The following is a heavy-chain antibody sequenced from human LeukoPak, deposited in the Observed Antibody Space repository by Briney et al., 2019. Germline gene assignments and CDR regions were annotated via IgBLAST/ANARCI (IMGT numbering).Heavy chain of an antibody. D-gene: IGHD3-22*01. J-gene: IGHJ4*02. Sequence: SQTLSLTCAISGDSVSSNSAAWNWIRQSPSRGLEWLGRTYYRSKWYNDYAVSVKSRITINPDTFKNQFSLKLSSVTAADTAVYYCARHERYYYDSSGYSDWGQGTLVTVSS. CDR3: ARHERYYYDSSGYSD. V-gene: IGHV6-1*01. CDR2: TYYRSKWYN. CDR1: GDSVSSNSAA.